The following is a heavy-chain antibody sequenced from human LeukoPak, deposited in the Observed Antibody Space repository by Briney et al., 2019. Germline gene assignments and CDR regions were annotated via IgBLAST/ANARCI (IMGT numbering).Heavy chain of an antibody. CDR3: ARAGYCSGGSCYSGSYYYYGMDV. CDR1: GGSISSYY. V-gene: IGHV4-59*01. J-gene: IGHJ6*02. D-gene: IGHD2-15*01. CDR2: IYYGGST. Sequence: PSETLSLTCTVSGGSISSYYWSWIRQPPGKGLEWIGYIYYGGSTNYNPSLKSRVAISVDTSKNQFPLKLSSVTAADTAVYYCARAGYCSGGSCYSGSYYYYGMDVWGQGTTVTVSS.